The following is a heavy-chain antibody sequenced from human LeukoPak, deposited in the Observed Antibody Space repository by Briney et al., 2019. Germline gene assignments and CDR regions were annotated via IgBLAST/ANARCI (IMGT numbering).Heavy chain of an antibody. J-gene: IGHJ4*02. CDR3: AKDGDLEDIIVVPTAYPFDY. D-gene: IGHD2-2*01. CDR2: IGGSGGSA. Sequence: GGSLRLSCAASGFTFSNYAMSWVRQAPGKGLEWVSGIGGSGGSAYYVDSVRGRFTTSRDTSKNTLYLQMNSLRAEDTAVYYCAKDGDLEDIIVVPTAYPFDYWGQGTLVTVSS. CDR1: GFTFSNYA. V-gene: IGHV3-23*01.